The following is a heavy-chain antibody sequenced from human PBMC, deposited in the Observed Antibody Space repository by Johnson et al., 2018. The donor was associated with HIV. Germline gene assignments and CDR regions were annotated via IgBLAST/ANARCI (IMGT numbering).Heavy chain of an antibody. D-gene: IGHD3-22*01. J-gene: IGHJ3*02. CDR1: GFTFNNHW. V-gene: IGHV3-7*03. CDR2: ITQAGSEQ. Sequence: MQLVESGGGLVQPGGSLRLSCAASGFTFNNHWMTWVRQAPGTGLEWVATITQAGSEQYYVDSVKGRFTISRDNAKNSLHLQMDSLRAEDTAVYYCARDYYDLPWGYDAFDIWGQGTMVTVSS. CDR3: ARDYYDLPWGYDAFDI.